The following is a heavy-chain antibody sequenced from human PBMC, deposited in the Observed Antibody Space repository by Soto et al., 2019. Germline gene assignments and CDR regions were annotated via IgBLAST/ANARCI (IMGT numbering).Heavy chain of an antibody. V-gene: IGHV5-51*01. CDR2: IYPGDSDT. J-gene: IGHJ6*02. CDR1: GYSLTSYW. Sequence: PGESLKISCKGSGYSLTSYWIGWVRQMPGKGLEWMGIIYPGDSDTRYSPSFQGQVTISADKSISTAYLQWSSLKASDTAMYYCARWYCSSTSCYHYYGMDVWGQGTTVTVSS. CDR3: ARWYCSSTSCYHYYGMDV. D-gene: IGHD2-2*01.